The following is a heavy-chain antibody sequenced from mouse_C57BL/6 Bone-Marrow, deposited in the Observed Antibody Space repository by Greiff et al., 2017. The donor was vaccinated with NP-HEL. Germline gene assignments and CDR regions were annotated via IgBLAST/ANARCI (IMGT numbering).Heavy chain of an antibody. Sequence: VQLQQSGAELVRPGASVKLSCTASGFNIKDDYMHWVKQRPEQGLEWIGWIDPENGDPEYASKFQGKATITADTSSNTAYLQLSSLTSEDTAVYYSTTFTSYVYFAYWGQGTLVTVSA. J-gene: IGHJ3*01. CDR2: IDPENGDP. CDR1: GFNIKDDY. V-gene: IGHV14-4*01. CDR3: TTFTSYVYFAY. D-gene: IGHD1-2*01.